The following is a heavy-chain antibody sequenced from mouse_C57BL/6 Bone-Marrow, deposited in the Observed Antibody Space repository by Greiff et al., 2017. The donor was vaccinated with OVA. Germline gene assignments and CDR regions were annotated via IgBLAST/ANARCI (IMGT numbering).Heavy chain of an antibody. V-gene: IGHV10-1*01. CDR2: IRSKSNNYAT. Sequence: EVKLMESGGGLVQPKGSLKLSCAASGFSFNTYAMNWVRQAPGKGLEWVARIRSKSNNYATYYADSVKDRFTISRDDSESMLYLQMNNVKTEDTAMYYCVRQGGYYEDYAMDYWGQGTSVTVSS. CDR3: VRQGGYYEDYAMDY. J-gene: IGHJ4*01. CDR1: GFSFNTYA. D-gene: IGHD1-1*01.